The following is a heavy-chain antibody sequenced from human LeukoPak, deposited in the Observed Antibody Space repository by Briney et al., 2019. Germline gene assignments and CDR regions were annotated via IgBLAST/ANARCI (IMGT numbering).Heavy chain of an antibody. Sequence: ASVKVSCKASGYTFTGYYMHWVRQAPGQGLEWMGWINPNSGGTNYAQKFQGRVTMTRDTSISTAYMELSRLRSDDTAVYYCATAKSGSYSFFDYWGQGTLVTASS. D-gene: IGHD1-26*01. CDR3: ATAKSGSYSFFDY. J-gene: IGHJ4*02. V-gene: IGHV1-2*02. CDR1: GYTFTGYY. CDR2: INPNSGGT.